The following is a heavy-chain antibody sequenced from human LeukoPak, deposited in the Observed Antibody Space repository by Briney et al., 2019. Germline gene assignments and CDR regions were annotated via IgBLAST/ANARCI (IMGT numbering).Heavy chain of an antibody. CDR3: ARGTMVRGLYWFDP. CDR1: GYSFTSYD. J-gene: IGHJ5*02. D-gene: IGHD3-10*01. Sequence: GASVKVSCKASGYSFTSYDINWVRQATGQGLEWMGWMNPNSGNTGYAQKFQGRVTITRNTSISTAYMELSSLRSEDTAVHYCARGTMVRGLYWFDPWGQGTLVTVSS. CDR2: MNPNSGNT. V-gene: IGHV1-8*03.